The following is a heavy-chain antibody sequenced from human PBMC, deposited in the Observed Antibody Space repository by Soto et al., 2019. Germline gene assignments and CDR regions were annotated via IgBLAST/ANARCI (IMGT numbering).Heavy chain of an antibody. D-gene: IGHD6-13*01. V-gene: IGHV4-39*01. CDR2: IYYSGST. J-gene: IGHJ6*01. CDR1: GGSISRRRNY. CDR3: AREYSSSWFMNNYYYLGMDV. Sequence: PSETLSLSCTVPGGSISRRRNYWGWIRQPPGKGLEWIGSIYYSGSTYYNPSLKSRVTISVDTSKNQFSLKLSSVTAADTAVYYCAREYSSSWFMNNYYYLGMDVWGQGTTVT.